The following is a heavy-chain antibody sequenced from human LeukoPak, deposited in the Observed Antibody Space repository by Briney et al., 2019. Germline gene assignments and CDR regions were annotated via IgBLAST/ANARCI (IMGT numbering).Heavy chain of an antibody. J-gene: IGHJ4*02. CDR1: GGSISSSSYY. Sequence: PSETLSLTCTVSGGSISSSSYYWGWIRQPPGKGLEWIGSIYYSGSTYYNPSLKSRVTISVDTSKNQFSLKLSSVTAADTAVYYCATTLSGWYYFDYWGQGTLVTVSS. CDR3: ATTLSGWYYFDY. CDR2: IYYSGST. V-gene: IGHV4-39*01. D-gene: IGHD6-19*01.